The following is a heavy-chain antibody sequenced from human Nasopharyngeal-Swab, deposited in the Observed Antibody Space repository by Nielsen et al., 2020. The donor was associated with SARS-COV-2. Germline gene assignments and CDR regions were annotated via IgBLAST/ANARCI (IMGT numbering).Heavy chain of an antibody. J-gene: IGHJ6*02. Sequence: GGSLRLSCAASGFTFSSYDMHWVRQATGKGLEWVSAIGTAGDPYYPGSVKGRFTISRENAKNSLYLQMNSLRAGDTAVYYCARGSYGSGSYNYYYGMDVWGQGTTVTVSS. CDR2: IGTAGDP. D-gene: IGHD3-10*01. V-gene: IGHV3-13*05. CDR3: ARGSYGSGSYNYYYGMDV. CDR1: GFTFSSYD.